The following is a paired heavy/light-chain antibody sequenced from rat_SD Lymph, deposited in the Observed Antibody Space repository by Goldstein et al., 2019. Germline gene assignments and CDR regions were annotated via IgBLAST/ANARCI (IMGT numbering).Light chain of an antibody. Sequence: DVVMTQTPVSLSVSLGGQVSISCRSSQSLVHNNGNTYLSWYLQKPGQSPQLLIYKVSNRFSGISDRFSGSGSGTDFTLKISRVEPDDLGVYYCGQGTQYPYTFGAGTKLELK. CDR2: KVS. V-gene: IGKV1S21*01. CDR1: QSLVHNNGNTY. CDR3: GQGTQYPYT. J-gene: IGKJ2-3*01.
Heavy chain of an antibody. CDR3: ARQITGSSGFDY. V-gene: IGHV5-34*01. Sequence: EVQLVESGGGLVQPGRSLKLSCVASGFTFSNYGMNWIRQAPGKGLEWVAYISSGSSYIYYAETVKGRFTISRDNAKNTLYLQMTSLRSEDTALYYCARQITGSSGFDYWGQGVMVTVSS. CDR2: ISSGSSYI. J-gene: IGHJ2*01. D-gene: IGHD5-1*01. CDR1: GFTFSNYG.